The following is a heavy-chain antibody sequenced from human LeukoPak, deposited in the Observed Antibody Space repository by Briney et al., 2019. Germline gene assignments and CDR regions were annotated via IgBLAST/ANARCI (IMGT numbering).Heavy chain of an antibody. Sequence: GGSLRLSCSASGFTFSAYAMYWVRQAPGKGLEYVSGISSNGGSTYYADSVKGRFTISRDNSKNTLYLQLSSLRPEDTAVYYCVRLIYGGSDVDYWGQGTLVTVSS. CDR3: VRLIYGGSDVDY. CDR1: GFTFSAYA. CDR2: ISSNGGST. D-gene: IGHD5-12*01. V-gene: IGHV3-64D*06. J-gene: IGHJ4*02.